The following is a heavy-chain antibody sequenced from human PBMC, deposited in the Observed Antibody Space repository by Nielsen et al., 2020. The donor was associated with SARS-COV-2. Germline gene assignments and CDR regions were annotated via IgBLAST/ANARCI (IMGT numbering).Heavy chain of an antibody. Sequence: ASVKVSCKASGYAFTSYYMHWVRQAPGQALEWMGTINPSISSTEYAQKFQGRVTMSRDTSTSTVYMDLSSLRFDDTAVYYCARPEVWYEELPFDYWGQGTLVTVSS. V-gene: IGHV1-46*01. CDR1: GYAFTSYY. CDR3: ARPEVWYEELPFDY. J-gene: IGHJ4*02. CDR2: INPSISST. D-gene: IGHD6-13*01.